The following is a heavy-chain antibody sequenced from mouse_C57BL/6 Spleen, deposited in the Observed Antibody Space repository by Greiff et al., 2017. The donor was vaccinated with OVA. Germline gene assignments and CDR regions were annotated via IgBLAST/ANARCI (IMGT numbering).Heavy chain of an antibody. D-gene: IGHD1-1*01. V-gene: IGHV1-50*01. CDR1: GYTFTSYW. CDR3: ARRDYGSSPYYLDY. Sequence: QVQLQQPGAELVKPGASVKLSCKASGYTFTSYWMQWVKQRPGQGLEWIGEIGPSDSYTNYNQKFKGKATLTVDASSSTAYMQLSSLTSEDSAVYYCARRDYGSSPYYLDYWGQGTTLTVSS. J-gene: IGHJ2*01. CDR2: IGPSDSYT.